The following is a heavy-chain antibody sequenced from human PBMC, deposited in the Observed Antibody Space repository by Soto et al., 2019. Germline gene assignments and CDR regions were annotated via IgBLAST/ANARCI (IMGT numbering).Heavy chain of an antibody. CDR3: ARRGSGSYYDY. CDR1: GFTFSSYA. Sequence: EEQLLESGGSLVQPGGSLRLSCAASGFTFSSYAMRWVRQAPGKGLEWVSAISGSGDSTYYADSVKGRFTISRDNSKNTLYLQMNSLRAEDTAKYYCARRGSGSYYDYWGQGTLVTVSS. V-gene: IGHV3-23*01. CDR2: ISGSGDST. D-gene: IGHD1-26*01. J-gene: IGHJ4*02.